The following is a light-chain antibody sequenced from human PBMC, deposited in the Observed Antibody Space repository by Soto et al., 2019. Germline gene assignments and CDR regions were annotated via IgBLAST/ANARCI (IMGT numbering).Light chain of an antibody. CDR1: QGISSA. CDR2: DAS. V-gene: IGKV1-13*02. CDR3: QQFNSYPIT. Sequence: AIQLTQSPSSLSASVGDRVTITCRASQGISSALAWYQQKPGKAPKLLIYDASSLESGVPSRFGGSGSGTDFTLTISSLQPDDFATYDCQQFNSYPITFGQGTRLEIK. J-gene: IGKJ5*01.